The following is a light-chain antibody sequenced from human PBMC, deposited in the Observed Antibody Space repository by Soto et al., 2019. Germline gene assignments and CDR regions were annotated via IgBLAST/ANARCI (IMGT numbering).Light chain of an antibody. CDR1: QRITNS. Sequence: DIQMTQSPSSLSASVGDRVTIPCRASQRITNSLNWYQQKPGRAPNLLIYAASSLQRGAPPRFSGSGSGTDFTLTISSLQPDDFATYYCQQTYSPPFPFGPGTKVDIK. CDR3: QQTYSPPFP. J-gene: IGKJ3*01. V-gene: IGKV1-39*01. CDR2: AAS.